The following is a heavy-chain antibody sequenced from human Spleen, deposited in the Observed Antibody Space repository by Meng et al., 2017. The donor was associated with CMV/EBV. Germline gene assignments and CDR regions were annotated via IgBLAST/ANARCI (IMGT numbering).Heavy chain of an antibody. CDR1: SSRNV. CDR2: LSPTESS. CDR3: ARGRSTRTTSFAGTFNY. V-gene: IGHV4-4*02. D-gene: IGHD2-15*01. J-gene: IGHJ4*02. Sequence: SSRNVLSWLRQAPGKGLEGIAYLSPTESSKYNPSLKSRVIMSLAPSKNHFSLKLTSVTAADTAVYYCARGRSTRTTSFAGTFNYWGQGILVTVSS.